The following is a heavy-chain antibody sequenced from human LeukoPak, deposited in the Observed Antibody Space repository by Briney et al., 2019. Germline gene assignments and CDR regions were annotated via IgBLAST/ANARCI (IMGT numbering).Heavy chain of an antibody. CDR2: ISAYNGNT. V-gene: IGHV1-18*01. D-gene: IGHD3-22*01. J-gene: IGHJ3*02. CDR3: ARDPPVDYDSSGEDAFDI. Sequence: ASVKVSCKASGGTFSSYAISWVRQAPGQGLEWMGWISAYNGNTNYAQKLQGRVTMTTDTSTSTAYMELRSLRSDDTAVYYCARDPPVDYDSSGEDAFDIWGQGTMVTVSS. CDR1: GGTFSSYA.